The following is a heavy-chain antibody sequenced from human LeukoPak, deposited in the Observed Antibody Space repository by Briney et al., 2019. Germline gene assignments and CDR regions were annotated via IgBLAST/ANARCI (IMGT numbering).Heavy chain of an antibody. CDR3: AREKYCTPTDCLHGRFYFNS. D-gene: IGHD2-8*01. Sequence: PGGSLRLSCAASGFTFSSYGMSWVRQAPGKGLEWVAVMSSDGSNDNYANSVKGRFTISRDNSKNALYLQMNTLRAEDTAVYYCAREKYCTPTDCLHGRFYFNSWGQGTPVTVSS. V-gene: IGHV3-30*03. CDR2: MSSDGSND. CDR1: GFTFSSYG. J-gene: IGHJ4*02.